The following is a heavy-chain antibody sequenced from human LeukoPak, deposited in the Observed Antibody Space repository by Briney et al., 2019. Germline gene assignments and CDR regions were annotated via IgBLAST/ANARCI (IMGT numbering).Heavy chain of an antibody. CDR2: IYYSGST. CDR3: AREETYYDFWSGYGYYMDV. D-gene: IGHD3-3*01. J-gene: IGHJ6*03. CDR1: VDSICRGGYY. Sequence: PSQTLSLTCTVSVDSICRGGYYWRSVRQHPGKGLEWIGYIYYSGSTYYNPSLKSRVTISVDTSKNQFSLKLSSVTAADTAVYYCAREETYYDFWSGYGYYMDVWGKGTTVTVSS. V-gene: IGHV4-31*03.